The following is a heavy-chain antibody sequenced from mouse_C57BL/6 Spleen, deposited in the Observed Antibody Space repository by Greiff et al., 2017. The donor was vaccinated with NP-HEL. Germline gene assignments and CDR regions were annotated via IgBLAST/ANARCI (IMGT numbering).Heavy chain of an antibody. CDR1: GYTFTSYW. V-gene: IGHV1-61*01. Sequence: QVQLQQSGAELVRPGSSVKLSCKASGYTFTSYWMDWVKQRPGQGLEWIGNIYPSDSETHYNQKFKDKATLTVDKSSSTAYMQLSSLTSEDSAVYYCARGGNYPAWFAYWGQGTLVTVSA. CDR3: ARGGNYPAWFAY. CDR2: IYPSDSET. J-gene: IGHJ3*01. D-gene: IGHD2-1*01.